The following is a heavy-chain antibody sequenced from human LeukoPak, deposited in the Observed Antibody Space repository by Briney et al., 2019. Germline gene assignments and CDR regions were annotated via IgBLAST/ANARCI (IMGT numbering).Heavy chain of an antibody. Sequence: SQTLSLTCTVSGGSISSGGYYWSWIRQHPGKGLEWIGYIYYSGSTYYNPSLKSGVTISVDTSKNQFSLKLSSVTAADTAVYYCAREVADYDSSGYYSSGDWFDPWGQGTLVTVSS. J-gene: IGHJ5*02. CDR1: GGSISSGGYY. D-gene: IGHD3-22*01. V-gene: IGHV4-31*03. CDR3: AREVADYDSSGYYSSGDWFDP. CDR2: IYYSGST.